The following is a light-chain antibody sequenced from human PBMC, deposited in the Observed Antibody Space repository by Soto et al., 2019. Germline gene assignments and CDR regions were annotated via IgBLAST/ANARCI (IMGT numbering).Light chain of an antibody. CDR1: QDITKY. CDR3: QQVETYPMT. J-gene: IGKJ4*01. CDR2: GAF. V-gene: IGKV1-9*01. Sequence: DIRLTKSPSFLYASAGDRVTITCRASQDITKYLAWFQQKPGRAPKLLIYGAFTLQRGVPSRFSGRGSGTEFTLTISGLQPEDFATYYCQQVETYPMTFGGGTKVEIK.